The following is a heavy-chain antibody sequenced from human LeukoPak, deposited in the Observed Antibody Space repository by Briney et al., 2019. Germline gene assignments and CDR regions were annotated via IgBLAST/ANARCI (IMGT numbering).Heavy chain of an antibody. CDR1: GYTFTSYG. V-gene: IGHV1-18*01. D-gene: IGHD6-19*01. Sequence: ASVKVSCTASGYTFTSYGISWVRRAPGQGLEWMGWISAYNGNTNYAQKLQGRVTMTTDTSTSTAYMELRSLRSDDTAVYYCAREKVAVGIDYWGQGTLVTVSS. CDR2: ISAYNGNT. CDR3: AREKVAVGIDY. J-gene: IGHJ4*02.